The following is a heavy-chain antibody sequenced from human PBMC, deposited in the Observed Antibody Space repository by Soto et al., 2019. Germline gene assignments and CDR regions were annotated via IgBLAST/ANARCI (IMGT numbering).Heavy chain of an antibody. J-gene: IGHJ5*02. V-gene: IGHV2-26*01. CDR2: IFSNDEK. D-gene: IGHD3-10*01. Sequence: ETLCLTCAVSGYSISTGFNWAWIRQPPGKALEWLAHIFSNDEKSYSTSLKSRLTISKDTSKSQVVLTMTNMDPVDTATYYCARTLPGGLDPWGQGTLVTVSS. CDR3: ARTLPGGLDP. CDR1: GYSISTGFNW.